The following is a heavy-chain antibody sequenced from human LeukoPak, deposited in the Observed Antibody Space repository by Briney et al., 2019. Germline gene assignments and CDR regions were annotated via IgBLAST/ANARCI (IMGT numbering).Heavy chain of an antibody. D-gene: IGHD3-22*01. V-gene: IGHV1-24*01. CDR1: GYTLTELS. CDR2: FDPEDGET. CDR3: ATDSGIHYYDSSGYRAIDY. Sequence: ASVKVSCKVSGYTLTELSMHWVRQAPGKGLEWMGGFDPEDGETTYAQKFQGRVTMTEDTSTDTAYMELSSLRSEDTAVYYCATDSGIHYYDSSGYRAIDYWGQGTLVTVSS. J-gene: IGHJ4*02.